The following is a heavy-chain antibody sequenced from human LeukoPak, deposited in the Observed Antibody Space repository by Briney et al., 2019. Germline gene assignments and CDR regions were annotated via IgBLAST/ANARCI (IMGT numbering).Heavy chain of an antibody. V-gene: IGHV1-2*02. CDR2: INPNSGET. D-gene: IGHD3-10*01. CDR3: AKGGIWFGELKNWLDP. J-gene: IGHJ5*02. Sequence: RASVNVSCKASGYSFTAYYLHWVRQAPGQGLEWLGWINPNSGETNYGQHFQGRVTLTADASINTAYMDPRRLTSDDTAVYYCAKGGIWFGELKNWLDPWGQGTRVTVSS. CDR1: GYSFTAYY.